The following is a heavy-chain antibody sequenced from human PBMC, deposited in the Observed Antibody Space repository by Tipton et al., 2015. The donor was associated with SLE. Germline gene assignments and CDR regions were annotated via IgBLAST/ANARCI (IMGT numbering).Heavy chain of an antibody. Sequence: TLSLTCTVSGASVSSHYWNWIRQTPGKGLEWIGYIHYNRDTNYHPPLKSRVTISVDTSKKQFSLQLTSVTAADTALYYCARGQYGDYGYYFDYWGQGALVTVSS. V-gene: IGHV4-59*02. CDR3: ARGQYGDYGYYFDY. CDR2: IHYNRDT. CDR1: GASVSSHY. J-gene: IGHJ4*02. D-gene: IGHD4-17*01.